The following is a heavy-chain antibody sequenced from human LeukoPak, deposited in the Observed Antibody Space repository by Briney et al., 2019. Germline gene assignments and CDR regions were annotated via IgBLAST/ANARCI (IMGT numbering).Heavy chain of an antibody. J-gene: IGHJ6*03. CDR1: GGSISTYY. CDR2: IYYTGST. D-gene: IGHD6-19*01. V-gene: IGHV4-59*12. CDR3: ATESVRQQRLTFYYYMDV. Sequence: SETLSLTCAVYGGSISTYYWSWIRRPPGKGLEWSGYIYYTGSTNYNPSLKSRVTMSVDTSKNQFSLKLSSVTAADTAVYYCATESVRQQRLTFYYYMDVWGKGTTVTISS.